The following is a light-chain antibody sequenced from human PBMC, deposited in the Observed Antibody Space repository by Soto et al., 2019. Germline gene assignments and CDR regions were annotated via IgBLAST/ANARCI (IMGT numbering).Light chain of an antibody. CDR3: AAWDDSLNVVI. V-gene: IGLV1-44*01. CDR2: SNN. J-gene: IGLJ2*01. CDR1: SSNIGSNS. Sequence: QSVLTQPPSASGTPGQRVTISCSGSSSNIGSNSVNWYQQFPGTAPKLLIYSNNQRPSGVPDRFSGSKSGTSASLAISGLQSEDEADYYCAAWDDSLNVVIFGGGTKVTDL.